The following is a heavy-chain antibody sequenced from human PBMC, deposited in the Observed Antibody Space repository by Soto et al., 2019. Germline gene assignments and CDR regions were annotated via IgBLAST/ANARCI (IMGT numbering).Heavy chain of an antibody. CDR1: GFIFSDYY. CDR3: ARGAEMSSLTKWFDP. Sequence: GGSLRLSCAASGFIFSDYYMSWIRQAPGKGLEWLAYISRDGNAIFYADSVIGRFTVSRDNAKNSLFLQMDDLRAEDTAMFFCARGAEMSSLTKWFDPWGQGTLVTVSS. D-gene: IGHD1-1*01. V-gene: IGHV3-11*01. J-gene: IGHJ5*02. CDR2: ISRDGNAI.